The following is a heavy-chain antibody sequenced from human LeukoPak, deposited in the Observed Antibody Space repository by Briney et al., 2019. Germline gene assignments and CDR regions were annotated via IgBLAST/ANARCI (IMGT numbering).Heavy chain of an antibody. CDR2: IYYTGAT. CDR1: GGSISGYF. CDR3: ARRLSSWYAFDY. V-gene: IGHV4-59*08. D-gene: IGHD6-13*01. J-gene: IGHJ4*02. Sequence: SETLSLTCTVSGGSISGYFWSCIRQPPGQGLEFIGYIYYTGATLYNPSLKSRVTMSVDTPKNQFSLKLSSVTAADTAVYYCARRLSSWYAFDYWGQGTLVTVSS.